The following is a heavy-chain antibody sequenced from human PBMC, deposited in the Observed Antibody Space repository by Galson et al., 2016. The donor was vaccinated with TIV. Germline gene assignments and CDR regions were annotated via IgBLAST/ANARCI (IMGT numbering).Heavy chain of an antibody. CDR2: ISANSGDT. V-gene: IGHV1-2*02. Sequence: SVKVSCKASGDTFNSYAINWVRQAPGQGLEWMGWISANSGDTNYPQKFQGRVTMTRDTSITTAYMELTTLTSDDTAVYYYARFVYGDYVDDWGQGTLVTVSS. J-gene: IGHJ4*02. CDR3: ARFVYGDYVDD. CDR1: GDTFNSYA. D-gene: IGHD4-17*01.